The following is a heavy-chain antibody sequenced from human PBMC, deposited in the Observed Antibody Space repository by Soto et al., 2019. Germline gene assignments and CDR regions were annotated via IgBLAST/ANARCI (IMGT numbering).Heavy chain of an antibody. CDR1: GFTFSNYG. V-gene: IGHV3-33*01. Sequence: SLRLSCAASGFTFSNYGMHCVRQAPGKGLEWVAVIWFDGTKKYYADSVNGRFTISRDNSKNTLYLQMNSLRAEDTAVYYCASQIFWSGSTAHGMDVWGQGTAVTVSS. D-gene: IGHD3-3*01. CDR3: ASQIFWSGSTAHGMDV. CDR2: IWFDGTKK. J-gene: IGHJ6*02.